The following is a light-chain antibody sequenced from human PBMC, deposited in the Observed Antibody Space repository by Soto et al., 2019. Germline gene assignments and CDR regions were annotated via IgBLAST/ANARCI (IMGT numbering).Light chain of an antibody. Sequence: AIQLTQSPSSLSASVGDRVTITARASQGITSALAWYQQKPGKVPKFLIDDASSLESGVPSTLSGSGSGTDLTLTISSLQSEDFASYCCVRFNSYPRTFGQGTRLEIK. V-gene: IGKV1-13*02. CDR3: VRFNSYPRT. CDR2: DAS. CDR1: QGITSA. J-gene: IGKJ5*01.